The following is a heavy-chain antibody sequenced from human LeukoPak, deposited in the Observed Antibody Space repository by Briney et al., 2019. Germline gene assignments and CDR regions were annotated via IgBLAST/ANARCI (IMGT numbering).Heavy chain of an antibody. CDR1: GFTFSSYS. D-gene: IGHD2-15*01. CDR3: ARARPAPGAFDI. CDR2: ISSSSSYI. Sequence: PGGSLRLSCAASGFTFSSYSMNWVRQAPGKGLEWVSSISSSSSYIYYADSVKGRFTISRDNAKNSLYLQMNSLRAEDTAVYYCARARPAPGAFDIWGQGTTVTVSS. V-gene: IGHV3-21*01. J-gene: IGHJ3*02.